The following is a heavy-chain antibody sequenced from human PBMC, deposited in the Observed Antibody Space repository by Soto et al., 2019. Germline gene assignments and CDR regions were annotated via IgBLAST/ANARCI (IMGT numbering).Heavy chain of an antibody. J-gene: IGHJ6*02. CDR1: GLTFRDGG. CDR2: ISFDDGFV. Sequence: PGGTLRLSCAVSGLTFRDGGCHWVRRAPGKSLHGDTAISFDDGFVYYADSVRGRFAISRDNSRNTLDLQMNTLRNEDTAVYYCATERGCNRNLALDVWGQGTSVTVSS. V-gene: IGHV3-30*03. CDR3: ATERGCNRNLALDV. D-gene: IGHD2-8*01.